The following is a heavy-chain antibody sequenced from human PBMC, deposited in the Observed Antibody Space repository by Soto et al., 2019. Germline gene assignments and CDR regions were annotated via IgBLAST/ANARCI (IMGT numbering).Heavy chain of an antibody. CDR2: ISGSGGST. CDR3: AKGGDQRDCSSTSCSSVRNEVWYYYYYYMDV. V-gene: IGHV3-23*01. CDR1: GFTFSSYA. J-gene: IGHJ6*03. D-gene: IGHD2-2*01. Sequence: GGSLRLSCAASGFTFSSYAMSWVRQAPGKGLEWVSAISGSGGSTYYADSVKGRFTISRDNSKNTLYLQMNSLRAEDTAVYYCAKGGDQRDCSSTSCSSVRNEVWYYYYYYMDVWGKGTTVTVSS.